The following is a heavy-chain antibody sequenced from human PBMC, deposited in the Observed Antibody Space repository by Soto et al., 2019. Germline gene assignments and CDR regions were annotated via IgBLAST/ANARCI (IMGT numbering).Heavy chain of an antibody. D-gene: IGHD3-22*01. V-gene: IGHV3-48*03. CDR3: ARGDYYDSLNWFDP. Sequence: GGSLRLSCAAAGFTFSSYEMNWVRQAPGKGLEWVSYISSSGSTIYYADSVKGRFTISRDNPKNSLYLQMNSLRAEDTAVYYCARGDYYDSLNWFDPWGQGTLVTVSS. CDR1: GFTFSSYE. CDR2: ISSSGSTI. J-gene: IGHJ5*02.